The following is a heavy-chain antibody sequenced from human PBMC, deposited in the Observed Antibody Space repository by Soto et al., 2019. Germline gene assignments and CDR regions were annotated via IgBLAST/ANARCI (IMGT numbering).Heavy chain of an antibody. CDR2: VYPGDSDT. CDR1: GYIFTDSW. CDR3: ARVVSYDILVGYPPLPMDV. J-gene: IGHJ6*02. V-gene: IGHV5-51*01. Sequence: PGESLKISCKGSGYIFTDSWIAWVRQMPGKGLEWMGSVYPGDSDTRFGPSFQGQVTLSADKSITTAFLQWSGLKASDTATYYCARVVSYDILVGYPPLPMDVPGQGTTVTGSS. D-gene: IGHD3-9*01.